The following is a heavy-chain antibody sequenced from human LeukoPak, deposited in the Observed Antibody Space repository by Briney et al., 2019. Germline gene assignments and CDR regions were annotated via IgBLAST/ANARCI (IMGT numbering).Heavy chain of an antibody. CDR1: GFTFSSYS. CDR3: ARAGGSGSYYNPGLYYYYMDV. D-gene: IGHD3-10*01. J-gene: IGHJ6*03. Sequence: GGSLRLSCAASGFTFSSYSMNWVRQAPGKGLEWVSSISSSSSYIYYADSVKGRFTISRDNSKNTLYLQMNSLRAEDTAVYYCARAGGSGSYYNPGLYYYYMDVWGKGTTVTISS. V-gene: IGHV3-21*01. CDR2: ISSSSSYI.